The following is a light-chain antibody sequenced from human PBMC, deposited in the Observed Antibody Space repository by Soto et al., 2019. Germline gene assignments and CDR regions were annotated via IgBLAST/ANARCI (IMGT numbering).Light chain of an antibody. CDR3: SSYTSSSTVYV. CDR1: SSDVGGYNY. J-gene: IGLJ1*01. Sequence: QSVLTQPASVSGSPGQSITISCTGTSSDVGGYNYVSWYQQHPGKAPKLMIYAVSTRPSGVSNRFSGSKSGNTASLTISGLQAEDEADYYCSSYTSSSTVYVFGTGPKVNVL. V-gene: IGLV2-14*01. CDR2: AVS.